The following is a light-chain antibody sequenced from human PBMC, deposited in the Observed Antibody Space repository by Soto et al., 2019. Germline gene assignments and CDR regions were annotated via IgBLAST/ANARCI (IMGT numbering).Light chain of an antibody. Sequence: QSALTQPPSVSGSPGQSVTISCTGTSSDIGVYNRVSWYQQPPGTAPKLMIYEVSNRPSGVPDRFSGSKSGNTASLTISGLQAEDGADYYCSSYTTSNTLVFGGGTKLTVL. CDR2: EVS. J-gene: IGLJ2*01. CDR3: SSYTTSNTLV. CDR1: SSDIGVYNR. V-gene: IGLV2-18*02.